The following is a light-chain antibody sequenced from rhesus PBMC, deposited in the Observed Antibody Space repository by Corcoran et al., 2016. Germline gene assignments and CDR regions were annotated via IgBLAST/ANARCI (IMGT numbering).Light chain of an antibody. CDR3: QHSYITPYS. CDR1: QGITNV. J-gene: IGKJ2*01. Sequence: DIQMTQSPSSLSASVGDRATITCRASQGITNVLAWYQQKPGETPKILIYGASSLQSGIPSRCSGSGSGTDFTLTISSLQPEDFATYYYQHSYITPYSFGQGTKVEIK. CDR2: GAS. V-gene: IGKV1-18*01.